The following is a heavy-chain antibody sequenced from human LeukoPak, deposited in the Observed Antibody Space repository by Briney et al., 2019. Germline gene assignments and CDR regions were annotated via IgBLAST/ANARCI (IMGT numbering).Heavy chain of an antibody. D-gene: IGHD3-22*01. CDR1: GGSISSSSYY. CDR3: ATTPYYSDSSGYYYFDY. J-gene: IGHJ4*02. V-gene: IGHV4-39*01. CDR2: IHYSGST. Sequence: SETLSLTCTVSGGSISSSSYYWGWIRQPPGKGLEWIGSIHYSGSTYYNPSLKSRVTISGDTSKKQFFLKLSYVTAADTAVYYCATTPYYSDSSGYYYFDYWGQGTLVTVSP.